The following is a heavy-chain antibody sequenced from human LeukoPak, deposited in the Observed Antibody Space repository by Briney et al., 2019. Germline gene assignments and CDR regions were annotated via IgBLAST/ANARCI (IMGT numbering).Heavy chain of an antibody. V-gene: IGHV4-39*01. CDR3: ARHGTSIIAVAGTGIDY. Sequence: SETLSLTCTVSGGSISSSSSYWGWIRQPPGKGLEWIGGIYYSGSTYYNPSLKSRVTISVDTSKNQFSLKLSSAAAADTAVYYCARHGTSIIAVAGTGIDYWGQGTLVTVSS. CDR2: IYYSGST. D-gene: IGHD6-19*01. CDR1: GGSISSSSSY. J-gene: IGHJ4*02.